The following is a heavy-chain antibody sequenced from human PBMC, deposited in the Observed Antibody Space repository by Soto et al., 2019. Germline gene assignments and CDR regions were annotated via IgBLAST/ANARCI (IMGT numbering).Heavy chain of an antibody. CDR1: VYTFTSSC. V-gene: IGHV1-18*01. J-gene: IGHJ5*02. CDR3: ARVGNIVVVPAAMYWFDP. CDR2: ISAYNGNT. Sequence: APVRVACKGSVYTFTSSCMHWVGQAPGQGVEWMGWISAYNGNTNYAQKLQGRVTMTTDTSTSTAYMELRSLRSDDTAVYYCARVGNIVVVPAAMYWFDPWGQGTLVTVSS. D-gene: IGHD2-2*01.